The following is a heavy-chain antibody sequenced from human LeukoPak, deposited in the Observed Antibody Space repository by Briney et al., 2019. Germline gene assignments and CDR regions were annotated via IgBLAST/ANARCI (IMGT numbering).Heavy chain of an antibody. Sequence: GSLRLSCTVSGFTVSSNSMSWVRQAPGKGLEWVSFIYSDNTHYSDSVKGRFTISRDYSKNTLYLQMNSLRAEDTAVYYCARRAGAYSHPYDYWGQGTLVTVSS. J-gene: IGHJ4*02. V-gene: IGHV3-53*01. CDR3: ARRAGAYSHPYDY. D-gene: IGHD4/OR15-4a*01. CDR2: IYSDNT. CDR1: GFTVSSNS.